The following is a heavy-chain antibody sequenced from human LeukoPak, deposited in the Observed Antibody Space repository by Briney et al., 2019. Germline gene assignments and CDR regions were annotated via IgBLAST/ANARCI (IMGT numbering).Heavy chain of an antibody. J-gene: IGHJ4*02. Sequence: ASVKVSCKASGGTFSSYTTSWVRQAPGQGLEWMGRIIPILGIANYAQKFQGRVTITADKSTSTACLELSSLRSEDTAVYYCARDGQWELPVPYYFDYWGQGTLVTVSS. V-gene: IGHV1-69*04. CDR1: GGTFSSYT. D-gene: IGHD1-26*01. CDR2: IIPILGIA. CDR3: ARDGQWELPVPYYFDY.